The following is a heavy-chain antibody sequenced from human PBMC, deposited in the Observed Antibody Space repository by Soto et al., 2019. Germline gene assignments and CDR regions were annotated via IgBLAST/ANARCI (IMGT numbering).Heavy chain of an antibody. CDR2: ISYDGSNK. CDR3: AKDPMD. V-gene: IGHV3-30*18. J-gene: IGHJ4*02. CDR1: GFTFSSYG. Sequence: GGSLRLSCAASGFTFSSYGMHWVRQAPGKGLEWVAVISYDGSNKYYADSVKGRFTISRDNSKNTLYLQMNSLRAEDTAVYYCAKDPMDWGQGTLVTVFS.